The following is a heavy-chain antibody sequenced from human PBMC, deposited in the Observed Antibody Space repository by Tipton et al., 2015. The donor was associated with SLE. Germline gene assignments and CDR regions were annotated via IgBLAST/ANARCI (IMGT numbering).Heavy chain of an antibody. Sequence: TLSLTCAVYGGSFSGYYWSWIRQPPGKGLEWIGEINHSGSTNYNLSLKSRVPVSVDTSKNQFSLKLSSVTAADTAVYYCARERESIAARLVLGPLDYWGQGTLVTVAS. CDR2: INHSGST. J-gene: IGHJ4*02. V-gene: IGHV4-34*01. CDR1: GGSFSGYY. D-gene: IGHD6-6*01. CDR3: ARERESIAARLVLGPLDY.